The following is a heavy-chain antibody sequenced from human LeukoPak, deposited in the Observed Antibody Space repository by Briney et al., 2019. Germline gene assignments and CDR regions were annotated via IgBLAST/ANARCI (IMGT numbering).Heavy chain of an antibody. CDR2: IIPIFGTA. J-gene: IGHJ4*02. CDR1: GGTFSSYA. D-gene: IGHD6-19*01. CDR3: ATSQNETRYSSGWSYYFDY. V-gene: IGHV1-69*13. Sequence: SVKVSCKASGGTFSSYAISWVRQAPGQGLESMGGIIPIFGTANYAQKFQGRVTITADESTSTAYMELSSLRSEDTAVYYCATSQNETRYSSGWSYYFDYWGQGTLVTVSS.